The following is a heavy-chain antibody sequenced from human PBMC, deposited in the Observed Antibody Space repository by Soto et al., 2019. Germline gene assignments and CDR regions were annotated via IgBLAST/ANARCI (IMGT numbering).Heavy chain of an antibody. J-gene: IGHJ6*02. CDR1: GYTFTGYY. CDR2: INPNSGGT. V-gene: IGHV1-2*04. CDR3: ARDRMLLNYYGMDV. D-gene: IGHD2-15*01. Sequence: ASVKVSCKASGYTFTGYYMHWVRQAPGQGLEWMGWINPNSGGTNYAQKFQGWVTMTRDTSISTAYMELSRLRSDDTAVYYCARDRMLLNYYGMDVWGQGTTVTVSS.